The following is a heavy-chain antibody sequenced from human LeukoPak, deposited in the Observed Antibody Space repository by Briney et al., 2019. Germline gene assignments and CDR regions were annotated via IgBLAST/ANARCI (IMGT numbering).Heavy chain of an antibody. Sequence: GGSLRLSCAASGFTFSSYSMNWVRQAPGKGLEWVSSISSSSSYIYYADSVKGRFTISRDNAKNSLYLQMNSLRVEDTAVYYCARGGLNWFDPWGQGTLVTVSS. V-gene: IGHV3-21*01. CDR3: ARGGLNWFDP. J-gene: IGHJ5*02. CDR2: ISSSSSYI. CDR1: GFTFSSYS.